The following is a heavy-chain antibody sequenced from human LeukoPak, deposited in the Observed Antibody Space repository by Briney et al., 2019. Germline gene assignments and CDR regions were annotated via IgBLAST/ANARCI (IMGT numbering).Heavy chain of an antibody. CDR3: ARVEVTRPYYYYYGMDV. CDR1: GGSISSYY. J-gene: IGHJ6*02. V-gene: IGHV4-34*01. Sequence: PSETLSLTCTVSGGSISSYYWSWIRQPPGKGLEWIGEINHSGSTNYNPSLKSRVTISVDTSKNQFSLKLSSVTAADTAVYYCARVEVTRPYYYYYGMDVWGQGTTVTVSS. D-gene: IGHD4-11*01. CDR2: INHSGST.